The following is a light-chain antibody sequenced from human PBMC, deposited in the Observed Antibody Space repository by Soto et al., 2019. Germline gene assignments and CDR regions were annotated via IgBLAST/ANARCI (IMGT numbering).Light chain of an antibody. CDR2: GAS. J-gene: IGKJ1*01. CDR3: QPYESRPPT. Sequence: EIVLTQSPGTLSLSPGERATLSCRASQSVNSNYLAWYQRKPGQPPRLLIYGASNRATDIPYRFSASGSGTDFTLTITRLKAEGVAVYYCQPYESRPPTFGQGTKVEVK. CDR1: QSVNSNY. V-gene: IGKV3-20*01.